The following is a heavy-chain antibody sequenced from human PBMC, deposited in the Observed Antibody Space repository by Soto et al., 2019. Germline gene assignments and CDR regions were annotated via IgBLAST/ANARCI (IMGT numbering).Heavy chain of an antibody. J-gene: IGHJ4*02. CDR2: MSYDGNNK. D-gene: IGHD1-20*01. CDR1: GLTFSTYA. Sequence: HPWGSLRRSWVASGLTFSTYAMHWVRQAPGKGLEWLAVMSYDGNNKYYADSVKGRFTISRDNYKNTLYLQMNSLRAEATAVYYCATGNTWNLDYWGKVTLVTASS. CDR3: ATGNTWNLDY. V-gene: IGHV3-30-3*01.